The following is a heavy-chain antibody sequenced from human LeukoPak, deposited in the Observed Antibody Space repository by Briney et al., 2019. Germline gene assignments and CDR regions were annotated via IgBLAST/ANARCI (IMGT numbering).Heavy chain of an antibody. CDR2: ITRNSNEI. J-gene: IGHJ6*04. Sequence: PGGSLRLSCAASGFTFNVYSMSWARQAPGKGLEWVSYITRNSNEIYYADSVKGRFTISRDNAKNSLYLQMNSLRAEDTAVYYCAELGITMIGGVWGKGTTVTISS. D-gene: IGHD3-10*02. CDR3: AELGITMIGGV. V-gene: IGHV3-21*05. CDR1: GFTFNVYS.